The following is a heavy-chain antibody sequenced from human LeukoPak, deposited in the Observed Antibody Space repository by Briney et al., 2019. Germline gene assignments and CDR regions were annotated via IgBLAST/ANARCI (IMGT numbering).Heavy chain of an antibody. CDR1: GFTFRHYT. CDR3: ARDSSGSLDH. V-gene: IGHV3-43*01. CDR2: ISWNAYST. J-gene: IGHJ4*02. D-gene: IGHD1-26*01. Sequence: GGSLRLSCAASGFTFRHYTMHWVRQAPGKGLEWVSLISWNAYSTSYGASVEGRFTISRDNNKGALNLQMSSLRTEDTAFYYCARDSSGSLDHWGQGTLVTVSS.